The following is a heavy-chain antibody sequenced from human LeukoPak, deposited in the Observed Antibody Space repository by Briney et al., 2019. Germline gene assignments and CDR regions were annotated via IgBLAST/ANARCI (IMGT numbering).Heavy chain of an antibody. Sequence: ASVKVSCKASGYTFTSYGISWVRQAPGQGLEWMGWISAYNGNTNYAQKLQGRVTMTTDTSTSTAYMELRSLRSDDTAVYYCARDSTGTHYDFWSGTKSGFDIWGQGTMVTVSS. V-gene: IGHV1-18*01. CDR3: ARDSTGTHYDFWSGTKSGFDI. CDR2: ISAYNGNT. D-gene: IGHD3-3*01. J-gene: IGHJ3*02. CDR1: GYTFTSYG.